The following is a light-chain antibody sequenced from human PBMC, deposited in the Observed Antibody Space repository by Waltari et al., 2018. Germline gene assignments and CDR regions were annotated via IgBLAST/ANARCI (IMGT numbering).Light chain of an antibody. CDR2: GDN. J-gene: IGLJ2*01. V-gene: IGLV3-21*04. CDR3: QVWDSATDHPI. CDR1: NIGSQT. Sequence: SVVLTQPPSVSVAPGKTATITCAEDNIGSQTVHWYQQKPGQAPVLVIFGDNAQPSGIPGRFSGSNPGSTASLTISTVEAGDEAVYFCQVWDSATDHPIFGGGTRVTVL.